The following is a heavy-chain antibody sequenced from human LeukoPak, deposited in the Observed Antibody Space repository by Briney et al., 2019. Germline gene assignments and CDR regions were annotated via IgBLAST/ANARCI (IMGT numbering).Heavy chain of an antibody. Sequence: SVTVSCKASGGTFSSYAISWVRQSPGQGLEWMGGIIPIFGTANYAQKFQGRVTITADESTSTAYMELSSLRSEDTAVYYCARDIVAAGLFFDYWGQGTLVTVSS. CDR1: GGTFSSYA. CDR2: IIPIFGTA. V-gene: IGHV1-69*01. J-gene: IGHJ4*02. CDR3: ARDIVAAGLFFDY. D-gene: IGHD6-13*01.